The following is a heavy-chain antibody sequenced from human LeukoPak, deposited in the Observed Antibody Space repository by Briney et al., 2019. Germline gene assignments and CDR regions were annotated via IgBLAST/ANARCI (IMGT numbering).Heavy chain of an antibody. Sequence: GGAVNVSSKASGYTSSNYCIHWLRQAPRQGGEGMGIFNPTYSIPTYAPTFEGSVTMTRDISTSTVYICLSTLRSEDTAVYFCAKDPRNILTGDFDDFDIWGQGTMVIVSS. V-gene: IGHV1-46*01. CDR2: FNPTYSIP. CDR3: AKDPRNILTGDFDDFDI. J-gene: IGHJ3*02. CDR1: GYTSSNYC. D-gene: IGHD3-9*01.